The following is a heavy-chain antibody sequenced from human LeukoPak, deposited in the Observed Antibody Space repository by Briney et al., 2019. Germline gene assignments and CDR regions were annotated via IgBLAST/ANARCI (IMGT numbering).Heavy chain of an antibody. CDR3: AKVKGSEGYCSITSCLADY. Sequence: GGSLRLSCAASGFTFSSYAMSWVRQAPGKGLEWVSAISSSGGSTYYADSVKGRFTISRDNSKNTLYLQLNSLRSENTAVYYCAKVKGSEGYCSITSCLADYWGQGTLVTVSS. CDR1: GFTFSSYA. V-gene: IGHV3-23*01. D-gene: IGHD2-2*01. J-gene: IGHJ4*02. CDR2: ISSSGGST.